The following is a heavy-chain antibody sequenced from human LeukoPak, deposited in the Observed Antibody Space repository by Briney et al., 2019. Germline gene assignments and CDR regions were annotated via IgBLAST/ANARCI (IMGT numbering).Heavy chain of an antibody. CDR3: ARRKIDYGEFDY. CDR2: ISRSSNTI. V-gene: IGHV3-48*02. CDR1: GFIFSDYD. D-gene: IGHD4-17*01. Sequence: GGSLRLSCTASGFIFSDYDMEWVRQAPGKGLEGISHISRSSNTIYYADSVKGRFTTSRANAKNSLYLELNNPRDNDTAVYLCARRKIDYGEFDYWGQGTLVTVSS. J-gene: IGHJ4*02.